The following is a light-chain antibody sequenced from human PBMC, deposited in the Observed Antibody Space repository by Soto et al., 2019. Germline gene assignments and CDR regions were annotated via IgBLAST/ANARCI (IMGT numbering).Light chain of an antibody. CDR1: QSVSSSY. V-gene: IGKV3-20*01. CDR2: GAS. J-gene: IGKJ1*01. CDR3: QQHGTT. Sequence: EIVLTQSTVTLSLSPGESATLSCRASQSVSSSYLAWYQQKPGQAPRLLIYGASSRATGIPDRFSGSGSGTDFTLTISRLEPEDSAVYYCQQHGTTFGQGTKV.